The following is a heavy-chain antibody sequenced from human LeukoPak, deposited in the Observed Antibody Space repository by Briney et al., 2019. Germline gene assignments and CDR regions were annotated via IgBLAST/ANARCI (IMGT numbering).Heavy chain of an antibody. D-gene: IGHD6-19*01. CDR2: ISSSSSYI. CDR3: ARRIPVAQWYFDV. CDR1: GFTFSSYS. J-gene: IGHJ2*01. V-gene: IGHV3-21*04. Sequence: GGSLRLSCAASGFTFSSYSMNWVRQAAGKGLEWVSSISSSSSYIYYADSVKGRFTISRDNAKNSLYLQMNSLRAEDTAVYYCARRIPVAQWYFDVWGRGTLVTVSS.